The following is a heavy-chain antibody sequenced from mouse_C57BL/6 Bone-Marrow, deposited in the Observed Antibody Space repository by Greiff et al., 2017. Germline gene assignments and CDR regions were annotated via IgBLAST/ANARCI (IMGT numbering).Heavy chain of an antibody. Sequence: QVQLQQSGAELVKPGASVKISCKASGYAFSSYWMNWVKQRPGKGLEWIGQIYPGDGDTNYNGKFKGKATLTADNSSSTAYMQLSSLTSEDSAVYFCARSLYYSNLAWFAYWGQGTLVTVSA. CDR2: IYPGDGDT. D-gene: IGHD2-5*01. CDR1: GYAFSSYW. CDR3: ARSLYYSNLAWFAY. J-gene: IGHJ3*01. V-gene: IGHV1-80*01.